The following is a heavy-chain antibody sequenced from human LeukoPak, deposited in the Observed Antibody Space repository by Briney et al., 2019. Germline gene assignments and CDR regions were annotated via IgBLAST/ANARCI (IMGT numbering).Heavy chain of an antibody. CDR1: GFTFTTYW. CDR2: INSDGSIT. Sequence: PGGSLSLSCAASGFTFTTYWMHWVRQAPGKGLVWVSHINSDGSITSYADSVKGRFTISRDNAKNTLYLQMNSLRAEDTAVCYCARDAVDTANAVWGQGTTVTVSS. V-gene: IGHV3-74*01. CDR3: ARDAVDTANAV. D-gene: IGHD5-18*01. J-gene: IGHJ6*02.